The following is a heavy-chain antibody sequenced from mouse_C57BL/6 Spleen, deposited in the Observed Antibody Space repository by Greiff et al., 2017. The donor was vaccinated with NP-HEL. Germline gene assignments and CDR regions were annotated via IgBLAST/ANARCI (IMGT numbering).Heavy chain of an antibody. Sequence: QVQLQQPGAELVRPGSSVKLSCKASGYTFTSYWMDWVKQRPGQGLEWIGNIYPSDSETHYNQKFQDKATLTVDKSSSTAYMQLSSLTSEDSAVYYCARETGLGYFDYWGQGTTLTVSS. CDR2: IYPSDSET. D-gene: IGHD4-1*01. CDR3: ARETGLGYFDY. V-gene: IGHV1-61*01. CDR1: GYTFTSYW. J-gene: IGHJ2*01.